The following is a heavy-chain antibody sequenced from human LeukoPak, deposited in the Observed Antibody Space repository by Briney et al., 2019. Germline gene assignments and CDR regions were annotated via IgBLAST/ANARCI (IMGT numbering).Heavy chain of an antibody. CDR3: ARSSRRYSSSWFDY. J-gene: IGHJ4*02. V-gene: IGHV4-59*01. D-gene: IGHD6-13*01. Sequence: PSETLSLTCTVSGGSISSYYWSWIRQPRGKGLEWIGYIYYSGSTNYNPSLKSRVTISVDTSKNQFSLKLSSVTAADTAVYYCARSSRRYSSSWFDYWGQGTLVTVSS. CDR1: GGSISSYY. CDR2: IYYSGST.